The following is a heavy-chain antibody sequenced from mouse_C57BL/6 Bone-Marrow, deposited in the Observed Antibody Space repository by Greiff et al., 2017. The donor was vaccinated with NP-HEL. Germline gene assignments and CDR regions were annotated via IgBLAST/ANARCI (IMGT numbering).Heavy chain of an antibody. J-gene: IGHJ4*01. V-gene: IGHV1-50*01. D-gene: IGHD2-4*01. CDR1: GYTFTSYW. CDR3: AKDNDYDGYAMDY. Sequence: QVQLQQPGAELVKPGASVKLSCKASGYTFTSYWMQWVKQRPGQGLEWIGEIDPSDSYTNYNQKFKGKATLTVDTSSSTAYMQLSSLTSEDSAVYYCAKDNDYDGYAMDYWGQGTAVTVSS. CDR2: IDPSDSYT.